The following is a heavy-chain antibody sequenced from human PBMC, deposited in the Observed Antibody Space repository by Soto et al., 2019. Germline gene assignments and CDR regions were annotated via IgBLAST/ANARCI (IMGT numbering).Heavy chain of an antibody. CDR3: ARSRDLECRGSGCSRYRHFDP. Sequence: GGSLRLSCVGTGFSFNSYWMNWVRQAPGKGLEWVANIKRDGSEKDYVDSVKGRFTISRDNAKNSLYLQMSGLRSEDTAVYYCARSRDLECRGSGCSRYRHFDPWGQGTLVTVSS. V-gene: IGHV3-7*01. CDR1: GFSFNSYW. J-gene: IGHJ5*02. D-gene: IGHD2-15*01. CDR2: IKRDGSEK.